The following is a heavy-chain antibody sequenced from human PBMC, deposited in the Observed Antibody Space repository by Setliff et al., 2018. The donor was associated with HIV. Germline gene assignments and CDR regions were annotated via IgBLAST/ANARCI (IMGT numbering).Heavy chain of an antibody. V-gene: IGHV4-38-2*02. D-gene: IGHD3-10*01. CDR1: GSSINSTFR. CDR3: ARDLAAMVRGVIHYYYYMDV. J-gene: IGHJ6*03. CDR2: VSSTGST. Sequence: SETLSLTCDVSGSSINSTFRWGWIRQSPGKGLVWIGSVSSTGSTNYNPSLKSRVTMSVDTSKNQFSLKLSSVTAADTAVYYCARDLAAMVRGVIHYYYYMDVWGKGTTVTVSS.